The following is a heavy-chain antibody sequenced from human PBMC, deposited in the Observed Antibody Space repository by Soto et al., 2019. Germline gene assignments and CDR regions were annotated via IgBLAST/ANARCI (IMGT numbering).Heavy chain of an antibody. CDR1: GFTFSSYE. J-gene: IGHJ6*02. V-gene: IGHV3-48*03. D-gene: IGHD3-9*01. CDR3: ATAGLTGTV. CDR2: ISVSGTMR. Sequence: GGSLRLSCAPSGFTFSSYEMNWVRQAPGKGLEWVSYISVSGTMRFYADAVKGRFTISRDNTKKILYLQMNSLRAEDTALYYCATAGLTGTVWGQGTTVTVSS.